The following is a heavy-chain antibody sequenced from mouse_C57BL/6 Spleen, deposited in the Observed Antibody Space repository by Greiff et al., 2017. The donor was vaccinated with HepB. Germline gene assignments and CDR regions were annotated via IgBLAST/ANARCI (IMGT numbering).Heavy chain of an antibody. D-gene: IGHD4-1*01. CDR2: ISYDGSN. J-gene: IGHJ3*01. V-gene: IGHV3-6*01. CDR1: GYSITSGYY. CDR3: ARGLGHWFAY. Sequence: EVKLLESGPGLVKPSQSLSLTCSVTGYSITSGYYWNWIRQFPGNKLEWMGYISYDGSNNYNPSLKNRISITRDTSKNQFFLKLNSVTTEDTATYYCARGLGHWFAYWGQGTLVTVSA.